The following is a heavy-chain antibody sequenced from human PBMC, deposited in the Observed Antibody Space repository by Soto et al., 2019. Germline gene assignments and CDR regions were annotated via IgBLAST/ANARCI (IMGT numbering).Heavy chain of an antibody. Sequence: EVQLVESGGGLVQPGGSQRLSCAASGFSFSSFWMSWVRQAPGKGLEWVAAIKEDGSEKNYVDSVRGRFIISRDNAKNSLYLQMNSLRADDTAVYYCARDVIWGQGSLVTVSS. V-gene: IGHV3-7*05. CDR3: ARDVI. CDR2: IKEDGSEK. CDR1: GFSFSSFW. J-gene: IGHJ4*02.